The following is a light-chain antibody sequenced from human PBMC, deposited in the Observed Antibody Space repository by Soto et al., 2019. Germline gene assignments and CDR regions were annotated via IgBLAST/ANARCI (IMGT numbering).Light chain of an antibody. Sequence: EIVLTQSPGTLSLSPGQRATLSCRASQSVSRSYLAWYQHKRGQAPRLLMFGTGSRATGIPDGFSGTGSGTDFTLIINRLEPEDFAVYYCQQYSSTPHTFGQGTKLEIK. CDR1: QSVSRSY. CDR2: GTG. V-gene: IGKV3-20*01. J-gene: IGKJ2*01. CDR3: QQYSSTPHT.